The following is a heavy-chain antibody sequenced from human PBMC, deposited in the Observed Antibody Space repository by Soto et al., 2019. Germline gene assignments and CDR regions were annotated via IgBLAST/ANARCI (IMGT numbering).Heavy chain of an antibody. CDR2: ISGSGGST. D-gene: IGHD3-9*01. J-gene: IGHJ6*02. Sequence: SLRLSCAASGFTFSSYAMSWVRQAPGKGLEWVSAISGSGGSTYYADSVKGRFTISRDNSKNTLYLQMNSLRAEDTAVYYCAKGMRTVSFDWPYYYGMDVWGQGTTVTVSS. V-gene: IGHV3-23*01. CDR1: GFTFSSYA. CDR3: AKGMRTVSFDWPYYYGMDV.